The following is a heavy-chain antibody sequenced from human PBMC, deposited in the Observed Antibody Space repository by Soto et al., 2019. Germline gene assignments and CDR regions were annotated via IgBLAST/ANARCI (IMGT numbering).Heavy chain of an antibody. CDR1: EFTCRAYY. J-gene: IGHJ3*02. CDR2: ISSSGSTI. D-gene: IGHD2-15*01. V-gene: IGHV3-11*01. CDR3: ARELGGTLLGGGLSVAFDI. Sequence: STIQSRPFYEFTCRAYYRGWLVEATWKGLDWVSYISSSGSTIYYADSVKGRFTISRDNAKNSLYLQMNSLRAEDTAVYYCARELGGTLLGGGLSVAFDILGPATMVTVSA.